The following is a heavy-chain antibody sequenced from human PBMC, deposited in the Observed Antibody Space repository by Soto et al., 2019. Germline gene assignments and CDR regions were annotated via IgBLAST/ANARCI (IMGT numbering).Heavy chain of an antibody. J-gene: IGHJ4*02. Sequence: QAQLVQSGAEVQKPGASVKVSCKASGYAFTRFTIHWVRQAPGQRLEWMGSINTGNGNTRFLQKFQGRVTFTRDTSANTAYMELSSLISEDTAVYYCARPKDYDDCLDLWGKGTLVTVSS. CDR3: ARPKDYDDCLDL. D-gene: IGHD3-22*01. CDR1: GYAFTRFT. V-gene: IGHV1-3*04. CDR2: INTGNGNT.